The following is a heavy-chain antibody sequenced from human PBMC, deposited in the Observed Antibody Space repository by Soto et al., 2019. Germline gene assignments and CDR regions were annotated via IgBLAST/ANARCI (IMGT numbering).Heavy chain of an antibody. J-gene: IGHJ5*02. D-gene: IGHD3-3*01. V-gene: IGHV3-23*01. CDR1: GFTFSMFA. CDR3: AKERNFWSGTAGFDP. Sequence: LRLSCVGSGFTFSMFAMSWVRQAPGKGLEWISSISGSGGSTYYADSVKGRFTVSRDNSKTTVFLQMNSLRTEDTAVYFCAKERNFWSGTAGFDPWGQGSPVTVSS. CDR2: ISGSGGST.